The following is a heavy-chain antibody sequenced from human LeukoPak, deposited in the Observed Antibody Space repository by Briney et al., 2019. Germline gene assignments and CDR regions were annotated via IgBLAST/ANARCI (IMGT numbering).Heavy chain of an antibody. CDR1: GFTFSTST. J-gene: IGHJ5*02. CDR2: ISGGSGDM. Sequence: GGSLRLSCAASGFTFSTSTMNWVRRAPGKGLEWVTSISGGSGDMYYAGSVKGRFTISRDNAKNSLYLQMNSLRAEDTAVYYCVRIPNNAGFPNWFDPWGQGTLVTVSS. CDR3: VRIPNNAGFPNWFDP. D-gene: IGHD1-14*01. V-gene: IGHV3-21*01.